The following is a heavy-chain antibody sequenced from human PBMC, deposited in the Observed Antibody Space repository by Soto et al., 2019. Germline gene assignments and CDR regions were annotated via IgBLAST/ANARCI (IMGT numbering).Heavy chain of an antibody. CDR3: ARGGLRVVNTYPHPEAFDI. D-gene: IGHD3-3*01. Sequence: ASVKVSCKASGGTFSSYAISWVRQAPGQGLEWMGGIIPIFGTANYAQKFQGRVTITADESTSTAYMELSSLRSEDTAVYYCARGGLRVVNTYPHPEAFDIWGQGTMVTVSS. V-gene: IGHV1-69*13. CDR1: GGTFSSYA. J-gene: IGHJ3*02. CDR2: IIPIFGTA.